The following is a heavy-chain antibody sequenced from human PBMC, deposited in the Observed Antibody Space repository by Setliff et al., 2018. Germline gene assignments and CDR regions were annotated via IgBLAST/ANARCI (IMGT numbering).Heavy chain of an antibody. CDR2: IRSKAYGGTA. J-gene: IGHJ4*02. D-gene: IGHD6-19*01. Sequence: PGGSLRLSCTASGFTFGDYAMSWARQAPGKGLEWVGFIRSKAYGGTAEYAASVKGGFTISRDDSKSVAYLQMNSLKTEDTAVYYCTRLKYSSGWYFDYWGQGTLVTVSS. CDR1: GFTFGDYA. V-gene: IGHV3-49*04. CDR3: TRLKYSSGWYFDY.